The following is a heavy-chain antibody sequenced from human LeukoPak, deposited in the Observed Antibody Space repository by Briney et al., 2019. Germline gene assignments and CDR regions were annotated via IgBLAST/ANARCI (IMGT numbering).Heavy chain of an antibody. Sequence: PGGSLRLSCAASGFTFSSYWMYWVRQAPGKGLVWVSRINSDGSNTNYADSVKGRFTISRDNAKNTLYLQMNSLRAEDTAVYYCARARTGLDAFDIWGQGTMVTVSS. V-gene: IGHV3-74*01. D-gene: IGHD1-1*01. J-gene: IGHJ3*02. CDR1: GFTFSSYW. CDR2: INSDGSNT. CDR3: ARARTGLDAFDI.